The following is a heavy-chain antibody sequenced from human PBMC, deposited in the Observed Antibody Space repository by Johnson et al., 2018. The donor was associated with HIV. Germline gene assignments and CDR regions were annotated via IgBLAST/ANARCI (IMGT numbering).Heavy chain of an antibody. D-gene: IGHD1-26*01. CDR3: ARLGVGATWHAFDI. J-gene: IGHJ3*02. CDR1: GFTFSGSA. Sequence: VQLVESGGGLVQPGGSLKLSCAASGFTFSGSAVHWVRQASGKGLEWVGRIRSKPNNYATAYAASVKGRFTISRDDSENTAYLQMNSLKTEDSAVYYCARLGVGATWHAFDIWGQGTMVTVSS. CDR2: IRSKPNNYAT. V-gene: IGHV3-73*01.